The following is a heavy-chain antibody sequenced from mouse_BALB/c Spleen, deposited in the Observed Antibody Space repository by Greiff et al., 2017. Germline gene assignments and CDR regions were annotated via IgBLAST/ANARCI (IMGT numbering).Heavy chain of an antibody. D-gene: IGHD1-1*01. CDR1: GYSFTSYW. J-gene: IGHJ2*01. CDR3: TRPYYYGIDY. CDR2: IYPGNSDT. V-gene: IGHV1-5*01. Sequence: EVQLQQSGTVLARPGASVKMSCKASGYSFTSYWMHWVKQRPGQGLEWIGAIYPGNSDTSYNQKFKGKAKLTAVTSASTAYMELSSLTNEDSAVYYCTRPYYYGIDYWGQGTTLTVSS.